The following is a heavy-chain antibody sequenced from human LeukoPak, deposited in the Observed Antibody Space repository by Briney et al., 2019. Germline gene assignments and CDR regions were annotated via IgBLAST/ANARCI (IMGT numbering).Heavy chain of an antibody. D-gene: IGHD6-19*01. V-gene: IGHV4-31*03. J-gene: IGHJ4*02. CDR2: IYYSVST. Sequence: SQTLSLTCTVSGGSISSGGYYWSWIRQHPGKGLEWIGYIYYSVSTYYNPSLKSRVTISVDTSKNQFSLKLSSVTAADTAVYYCARTNGIAVAGFDYWGQGTLVTVSS. CDR3: ARTNGIAVAGFDY. CDR1: GGSISSGGYY.